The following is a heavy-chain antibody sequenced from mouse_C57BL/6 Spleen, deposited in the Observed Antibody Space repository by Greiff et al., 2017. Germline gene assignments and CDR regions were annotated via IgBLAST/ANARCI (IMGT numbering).Heavy chain of an antibody. Sequence: EVQLQQSGPELVKPGASVKMSCKASGYTFTDYNMHWVKQSHGKGLEWIGNINPNNGGTSYNQKFKGKATLTVDKSSSTAYMELSSLTSEDSAVYDCADGYYAMDDWGQGASVTVSS. CDR1: GYTFTDYN. CDR3: ADGYYAMDD. CDR2: INPNNGGT. V-gene: IGHV1-22*01. J-gene: IGHJ4*01.